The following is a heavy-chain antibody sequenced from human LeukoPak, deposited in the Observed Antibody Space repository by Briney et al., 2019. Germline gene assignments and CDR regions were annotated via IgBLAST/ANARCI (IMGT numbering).Heavy chain of an antibody. J-gene: IGHJ4*02. CDR3: ARRGWRGGYDY. V-gene: IGHV3-74*01. CDR2: TNSDGSST. Sequence: GGSLRLSCAASGFNFRDAAMTWVRQAPGKGLVWVSRTNSDGSSTNYADSVKGRFTMSRDNAKNTLYLQMNSLRVEDTAVYYCARRGWRGGYDYWGQGTLVTVSS. CDR1: GFNFRDAA. D-gene: IGHD5-12*01.